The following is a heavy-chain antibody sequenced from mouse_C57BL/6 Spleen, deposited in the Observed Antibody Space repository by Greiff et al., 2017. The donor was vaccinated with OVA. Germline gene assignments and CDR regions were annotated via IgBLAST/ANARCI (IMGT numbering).Heavy chain of an antibody. V-gene: IGHV14-2*01. Sequence: EVQLQQSGAELVKPGASVKLSCTASGFNIKDYYMHWVKQRTEQGLEWIGRIDPEDGETKYAPQFQGKATITADTSSNTAYLQLSSLTSEDTAVYYCARPVVAPYYAMDYWGQGTSVTVSS. CDR2: IDPEDGET. CDR1: GFNIKDYY. D-gene: IGHD1-1*01. CDR3: ARPVVAPYYAMDY. J-gene: IGHJ4*01.